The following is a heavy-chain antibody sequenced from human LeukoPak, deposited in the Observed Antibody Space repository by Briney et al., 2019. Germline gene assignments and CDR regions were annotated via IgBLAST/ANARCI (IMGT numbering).Heavy chain of an antibody. CDR1: GFTFNSYS. CDR2: INSVGGTT. J-gene: IGHJ4*02. D-gene: IGHD3-10*01. CDR3: ARDNYGYSDY. Sequence: GGSLRLSCEASGFTFNSYSFNWVRQAPGKGLEWISYINSVGGTTFYADSVKGRFTISRDNARNSLYLLVNSLRAEDTAVYYCARDNYGYSDYWGQGILVTVSS. V-gene: IGHV3-48*04.